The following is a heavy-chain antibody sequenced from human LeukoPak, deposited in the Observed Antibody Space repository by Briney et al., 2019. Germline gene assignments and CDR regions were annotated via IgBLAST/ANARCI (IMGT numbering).Heavy chain of an antibody. CDR2: MSYSGRS. V-gene: IGHV4-4*08. CDR3: ARDPGHDTSNYGGLDF. Sequence: SETLSLTCTVSGDSINNYYWSWIRQTPEKGLEWIGYMSYSGRSDYGPSLKSRVTISIDTSKNQFSLRLTSVTAADTAVYYCARDPGHDTSNYGGLDFWGQGTLVTVSS. CDR1: GDSINNYY. J-gene: IGHJ4*02. D-gene: IGHD4-11*01.